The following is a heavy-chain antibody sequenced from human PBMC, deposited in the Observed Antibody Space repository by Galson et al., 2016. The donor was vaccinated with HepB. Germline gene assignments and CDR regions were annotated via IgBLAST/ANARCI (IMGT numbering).Heavy chain of an antibody. CDR1: GGSISGYY. D-gene: IGHD1-26*01. J-gene: IGHJ4*01. Sequence: SETLSLTCTVSGGSISGYYWSWIRQPPGNGLEWIGYIYDSGSTNYNPSLKSRLTISIDTSKNQFSLKLTSVTAADTAVYYCARLPRLWDGYFDYWDHGTLVTVSS. CDR3: ARLPRLWDGYFDY. V-gene: IGHV4-59*08. CDR2: IYDSGST.